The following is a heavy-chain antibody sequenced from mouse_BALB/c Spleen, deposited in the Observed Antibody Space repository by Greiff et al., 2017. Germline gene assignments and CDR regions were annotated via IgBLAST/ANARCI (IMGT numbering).Heavy chain of an antibody. J-gene: IGHJ4*01. Sequence: EVKLVESGGGLVKPGGSLKLSCAASGFTFSSYAMSWVRQTPEKRLEWVASISSGGSTYYPDSVKGRFTISRDNARNILYLQMSSLRSEDTAMYYCARGVYYAMDYWGQGTSVTVSS. CDR2: ISSGGST. CDR3: ARGVYYAMDY. V-gene: IGHV5-6-5*01. CDR1: GFTFSSYA.